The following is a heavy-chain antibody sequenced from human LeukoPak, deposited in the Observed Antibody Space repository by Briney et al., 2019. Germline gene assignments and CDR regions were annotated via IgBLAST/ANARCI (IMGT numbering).Heavy chain of an antibody. V-gene: IGHV3-21*01. CDR3: AREAPALYYFDY. Sequence: GGSLRLSCAASGFTFSSYSMNWVRQAPGKGLEWVSSISSSSSYIYYADSVKGRFTISRGNAKNSLYLQMNSLRAEDTAVYYCAREAPALYYFDYWGQGTLVTVSS. CDR2: ISSSSSYI. CDR1: GFTFSSYS. J-gene: IGHJ4*02. D-gene: IGHD2/OR15-2a*01.